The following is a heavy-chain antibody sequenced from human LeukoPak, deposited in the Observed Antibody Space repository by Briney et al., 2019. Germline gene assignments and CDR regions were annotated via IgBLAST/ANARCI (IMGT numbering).Heavy chain of an antibody. Sequence: GGSLRLSCAASGFTFSSYGMHWVRQAPGKGLEWVAVISYDGSNKYYADSVKGRFTISRDNSKNTLYLQMNSLRAEDTAVYYCAKGWELEHAFDIWGQGTMVTVSS. CDR1: GFTFSSYG. CDR3: AKGWELEHAFDI. J-gene: IGHJ3*02. D-gene: IGHD1-26*01. CDR2: ISYDGSNK. V-gene: IGHV3-30*18.